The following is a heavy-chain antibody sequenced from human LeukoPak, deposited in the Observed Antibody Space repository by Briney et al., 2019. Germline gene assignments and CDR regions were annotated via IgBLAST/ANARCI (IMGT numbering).Heavy chain of an antibody. J-gene: IGHJ6*02. V-gene: IGHV4-4*02. CDR1: GASISSNNW. CDR2: IYHSGST. Sequence: RPSGTLSLTCAVSGASISSNNWWMWGRQPPGKGLEGIGEIYHSGSTNYSPSLKSRVTISVDESKHQFSLKLRSVTAADTAVYYCARGFGFGEFSYYYGLDVWGQGTTVTVSS. CDR3: ARGFGFGEFSYYYGLDV. D-gene: IGHD3-10*01.